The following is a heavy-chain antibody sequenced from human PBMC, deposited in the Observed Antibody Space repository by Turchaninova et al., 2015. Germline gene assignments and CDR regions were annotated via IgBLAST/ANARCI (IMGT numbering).Heavy chain of an antibody. CDR2: NTHSGST. Sequence: QVPLQQWGAGLLKPSETLSLPCAVYGGSFSGYSGRWIRQSPGKGVEWIGENTHSGSTNYNPSLKRRVTISVDTSKNQFSLKLSSVTAADTAVYYCARGGTAPRSIDPWGQGTLVTVS. V-gene: IGHV4-34*01. CDR3: ARGGTAPRSIDP. CDR1: GGSFSGYS. D-gene: IGHD3-10*01. J-gene: IGHJ5*02.